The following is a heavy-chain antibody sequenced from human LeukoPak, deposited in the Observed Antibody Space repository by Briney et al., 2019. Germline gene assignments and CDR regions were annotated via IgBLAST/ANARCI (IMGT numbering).Heavy chain of an antibody. D-gene: IGHD6-19*01. CDR1: GYTFTSYG. J-gene: IGHJ4*02. Sequence: GASVKVSCTASGYTFTSYGISWVRQAPGQGLEWMGWISAYNGNTNYAQKLQGRVTMTTDTSTSTAYMELRSLRSDDTAVYYCARDTSLIAVAGTASDYWGQGTLVTVSS. V-gene: IGHV1-18*01. CDR2: ISAYNGNT. CDR3: ARDTSLIAVAGTASDY.